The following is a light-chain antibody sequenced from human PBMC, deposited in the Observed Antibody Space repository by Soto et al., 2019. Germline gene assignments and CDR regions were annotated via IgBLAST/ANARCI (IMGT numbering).Light chain of an antibody. Sequence: TQSPVTLSVSPGERATLSCRASQRVSRTLAWYQQKPGQAPRLLIYGAYTRATDVPGRFSGSGAGTEFTLTISSLQSEDSAVYYCQQYKNWPLTFGQGTRLEI. J-gene: IGKJ5*01. CDR1: QRVSRT. CDR3: QQYKNWPLT. V-gene: IGKV3-15*01. CDR2: GAY.